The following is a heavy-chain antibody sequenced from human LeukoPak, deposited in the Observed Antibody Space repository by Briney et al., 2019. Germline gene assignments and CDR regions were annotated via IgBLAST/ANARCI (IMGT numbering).Heavy chain of an antibody. V-gene: IGHV3-66*01. CDR1: GFTFSNYC. J-gene: IGHJ4*02. CDR2: IYSGGST. D-gene: IGHD3-9*01. Sequence: GGTLRLSCAASGFTFSNYCMSWVRQAPGKGLEWVSVIYSGGSTYYADSVKCRFTISRDNSKNTLYLQMNSLRAEDTAVYYCARGSENYDILTGYYSPNLDYWGQGTLVTVSS. CDR3: ARGSENYDILTGYYSPNLDY.